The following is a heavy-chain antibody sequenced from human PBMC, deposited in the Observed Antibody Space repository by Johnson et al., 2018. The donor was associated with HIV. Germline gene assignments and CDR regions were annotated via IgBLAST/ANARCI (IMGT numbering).Heavy chain of an antibody. V-gene: IGHV3-74*01. CDR3: AKDSGANWNYGAFDI. Sequence: VQLVESGGGVVQPGTSLRLSCAASGFTVSNNYINWVRQAPGKGLVWVSRINGDGSRTSYADSVKGRFTIARDNAKNTLFLEMNSLISEDTAVYYCAKDSGANWNYGAFDIWGQGTMVTVSS. CDR1: GFTVSNNY. J-gene: IGHJ3*02. CDR2: INGDGSRT. D-gene: IGHD1-7*01.